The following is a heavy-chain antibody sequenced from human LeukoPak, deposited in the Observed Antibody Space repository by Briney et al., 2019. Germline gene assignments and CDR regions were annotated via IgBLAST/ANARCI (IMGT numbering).Heavy chain of an antibody. CDR3: ARDRGRHVWAFDI. CDR2: ISSNGGSST. D-gene: IGHD3-16*01. CDR1: GFTFSSYA. J-gene: IGHJ3*02. Sequence: GGSLRLSCAASGFTFSSYAMHWVRQAPGKGLEYVSTISSNGGSSTYYANSVKGRFTISRDNSKNTLYLQMGSLRVEDMAVYYCARDRGRHVWAFDIWGQGTTVTVSS. V-gene: IGHV3-64*01.